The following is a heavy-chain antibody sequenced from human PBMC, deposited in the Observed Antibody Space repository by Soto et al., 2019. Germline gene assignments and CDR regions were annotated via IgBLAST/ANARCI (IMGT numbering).Heavy chain of an antibody. CDR2: ILVDGRT. Sequence: QPVGSLRLSCAASGFICSSYDMSWVRQAPGKGLEWVSTILVDGRTFYVDSVKGRFTISRDNSKNTVYLQMNSLTAGDTALYYCAKATATGGGAFDICGQGTMVTVSS. D-gene: IGHD2-8*02. CDR3: AKATATGGGAFDI. CDR1: GFICSSYD. J-gene: IGHJ3*02. V-gene: IGHV3-23*01.